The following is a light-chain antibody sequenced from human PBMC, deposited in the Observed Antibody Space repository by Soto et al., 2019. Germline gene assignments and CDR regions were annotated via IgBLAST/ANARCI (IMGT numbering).Light chain of an antibody. CDR1: TSDVGAYIF. J-gene: IGLJ1*01. CDR3: VSFTTDSTYV. CDR2: DIA. Sequence: QSALTQPASVSGSPGQSITISCTGTTSDVGAYIFVSWYQQHPGKAPKLMVYDIANRPSGVSYRFSGSKSGNTASLTISALQAEDEADYYCVSFTTDSTYVFGTGTKLTVL. V-gene: IGLV2-14*03.